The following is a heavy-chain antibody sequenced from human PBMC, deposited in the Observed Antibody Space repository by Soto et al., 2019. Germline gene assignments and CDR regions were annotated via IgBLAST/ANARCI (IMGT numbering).Heavy chain of an antibody. CDR2: ISYDGSNK. J-gene: IGHJ4*02. V-gene: IGHV3-30*03. CDR3: ARPPPPIKQWLAPFDY. CDR1: GFTFSSYG. D-gene: IGHD6-19*01. Sequence: QVQLVESGGGVVQPGRSLRLSCAASGFTFSSYGMHWVRQAPGKGLEWVAVISYDGSNKYYADSVKGRYTISRDNSKNTLYLQMNSLRAEDTAVYYCARPPPPIKQWLAPFDYWGQGTLVTVSS.